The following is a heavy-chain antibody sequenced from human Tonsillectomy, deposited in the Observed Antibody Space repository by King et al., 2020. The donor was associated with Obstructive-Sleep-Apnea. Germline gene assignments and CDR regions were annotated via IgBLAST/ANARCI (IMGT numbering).Heavy chain of an antibody. CDR3: ARRVDDYGDYENWFFAL. CDR1: GFTLSTYS. V-gene: IGHV3-48*02. Sequence: VQLVESGGGLVQRGGSLRLSCVASGFTLSTYSMNWVRQVPGKGLEWVAHITSDSRTRFYADSVKGRFTISRDNAKNSLYLQMSSLRDEDAAVYYCARRVDDYGDYENWFFALWGRRTRVSVAS. CDR2: ITSDSRTR. J-gene: IGHJ2*01. D-gene: IGHD4-17*01.